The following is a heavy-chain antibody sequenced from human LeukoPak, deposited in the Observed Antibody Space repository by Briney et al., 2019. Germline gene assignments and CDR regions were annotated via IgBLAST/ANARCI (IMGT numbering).Heavy chain of an antibody. J-gene: IGHJ4*02. V-gene: IGHV3-30*02. D-gene: IGHD1-14*01. CDR1: GFTFTRHA. Sequence: PGGSLRLSCGASGFTFTRHAMHWVRQAPGKGLEWVAFIRSDGTNEHYGESVKGRFTISRDNSKNTLYLQMNSLRAEDTALYYCAKLNPQSDYWGQGTLVIV. CDR3: AKLNPQSDY. CDR2: IRSDGTNE.